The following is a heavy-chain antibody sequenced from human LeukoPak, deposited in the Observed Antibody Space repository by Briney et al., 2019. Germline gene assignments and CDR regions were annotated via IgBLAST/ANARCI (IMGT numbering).Heavy chain of an antibody. D-gene: IGHD3-22*01. J-gene: IGHJ3*02. CDR2: IYYSGST. V-gene: IGHV4-38-2*01. Sequence: GSLRLSCAASGFTFSDHYMDWVRQPPGKGLEWIGSIYYSGSTYYNPSLKSRVTISVDTSKNQFSLKLSSVTAADTAVYYCARVGYYDSSGYSSDAFDIWGQGTMVTVSS. CDR3: ARVGYYDSSGYSSDAFDI. CDR1: GFTFSDHY.